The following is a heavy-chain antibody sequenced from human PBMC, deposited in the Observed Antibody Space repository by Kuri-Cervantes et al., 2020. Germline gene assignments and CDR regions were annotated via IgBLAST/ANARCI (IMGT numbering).Heavy chain of an antibody. J-gene: IGHJ5*02. CDR1: GFTFSSYS. CDR2: ISRSSTTI. D-gene: IGHD3-10*01. CDR3: ARGLGITMIREGWFDP. Sequence: GGSLRLSCAGSGFTFSSYSMDWVRQAPGKGLEWVSYISRSSTTIYYADSVKGRFTISKDNARRSLNLQMNSLRAEDTAVYYCARGLGITMIREGWFDPWGQGTLVTVSS. V-gene: IGHV3-48*01.